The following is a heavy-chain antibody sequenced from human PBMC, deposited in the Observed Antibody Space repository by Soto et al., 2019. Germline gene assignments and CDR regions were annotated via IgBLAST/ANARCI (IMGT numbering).Heavy chain of an antibody. CDR3: AKGSSYGDFYDC. Sequence: PGGSLRLSCAPSGFTVSIYAMSWVCQAPGKGLEWVSRIDSSGFSTYYAGYVKGRFTISRDNSKNTWNLQMNSLRAEDTAIYYCAKGSSYGDFYDCWGQGTLVTVSS. CDR2: IDSSGFST. CDR1: GFTVSIYA. D-gene: IGHD4-17*01. J-gene: IGHJ4*02. V-gene: IGHV3-23*01.